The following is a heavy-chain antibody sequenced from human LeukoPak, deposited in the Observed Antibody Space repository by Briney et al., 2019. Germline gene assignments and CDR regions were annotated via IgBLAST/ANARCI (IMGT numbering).Heavy chain of an antibody. CDR3: ATVGRSSRPGY. CDR1: GFTFSNSE. Sequence: GGCLTLSCVASGFTFSNSEMNWVRQAPGKGLEWVSYITTGGGTTYYADSVKGRFTISRDNAKNSLYLQMSSLRAEDTATYYCATVGRSSRPGYWGQGALVTVPS. V-gene: IGHV3-48*03. D-gene: IGHD2-15*01. CDR2: ITTGGGTT. J-gene: IGHJ4*02.